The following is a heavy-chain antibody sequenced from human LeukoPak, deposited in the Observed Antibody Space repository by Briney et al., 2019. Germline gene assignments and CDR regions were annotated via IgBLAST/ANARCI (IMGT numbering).Heavy chain of an antibody. D-gene: IGHD6-13*01. Sequence: GESLKLSCKGSGYSFTSYWISWVRQMPGKGLEWMGRIDPSDSYTNYSPSFQGHVTISADKSISTAYLQWSSLKASDTAMYYCARRWKQQLVPSGMDVWGKGTTVTVSS. CDR3: ARRWKQQLVPSGMDV. CDR1: GYSFTSYW. J-gene: IGHJ6*04. CDR2: IDPSDSYT. V-gene: IGHV5-10-1*01.